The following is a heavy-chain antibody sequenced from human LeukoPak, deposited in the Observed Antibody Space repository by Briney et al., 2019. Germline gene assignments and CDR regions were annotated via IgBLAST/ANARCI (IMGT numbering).Heavy chain of an antibody. J-gene: IGHJ4*02. V-gene: IGHV3-23*01. CDR1: GFTFSSYG. Sequence: GGSLRLSCVASGFTFSSYGMSWVRQAPGKGLEWVSSTSGSGDDTYYADSVKGRFTLSRDNSKNTLYLQMNSLRADDTVVYYCAKKRSSGGATQFDYWGQGTLVTVSS. CDR3: AKKRSSGGATQFDY. D-gene: IGHD2-15*01. CDR2: TSGSGDDT.